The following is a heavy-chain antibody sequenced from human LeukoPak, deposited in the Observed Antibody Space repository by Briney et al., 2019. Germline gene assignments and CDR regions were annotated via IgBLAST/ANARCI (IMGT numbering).Heavy chain of an antibody. CDR1: GFTFSSYE. CDR2: ISSSGRTT. V-gene: IGHV3-48*03. J-gene: IGHJ4*02. Sequence: GGSLRLSCAASGFTFSSYEMNWVRQAPGKGLEWVSYISSSGRTTYYADSVKGRFTISRDNAKNSLYLQMNSLRAEDTAVYYCARMQNTYYFDYWGQGILVTVSS. CDR3: ARMQNTYYFDY.